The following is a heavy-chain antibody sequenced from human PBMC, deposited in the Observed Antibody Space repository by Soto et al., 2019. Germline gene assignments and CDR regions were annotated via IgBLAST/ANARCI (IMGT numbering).Heavy chain of an antibody. V-gene: IGHV3-74*01. CDR1: GFTFSSYW. CDR2: ITSDGSST. Sequence: EVQLVESGGSLVQPGGSLRLSCAASGFTFSSYWMHWVRQAPGKGLVWVSRITSDGSSTTSADSVNGRFTISRDTAMNTLYRQMNTMRAEKAAVYYGARGYSSSSDDCCDIWGRGTMVTFSS. J-gene: IGHJ3*02. D-gene: IGHD6-6*01. CDR3: ARGYSSSSDDCCDI.